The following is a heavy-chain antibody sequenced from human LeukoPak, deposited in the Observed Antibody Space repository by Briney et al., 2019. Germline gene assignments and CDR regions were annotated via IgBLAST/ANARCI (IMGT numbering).Heavy chain of an antibody. Sequence: GGSLRLSCAASGFTFSSYWISWVRQAPGKGLEWVANIKQDGSEKYYVDSVKGRLTISRDNAKNSLYLQMNSLRAEDTAVYYCARSGELSEFAYCGQGTLVTVSS. CDR3: ARSGELSEFAY. D-gene: IGHD3-10*01. J-gene: IGHJ4*02. CDR1: GFTFSSYW. V-gene: IGHV3-7*01. CDR2: IKQDGSEK.